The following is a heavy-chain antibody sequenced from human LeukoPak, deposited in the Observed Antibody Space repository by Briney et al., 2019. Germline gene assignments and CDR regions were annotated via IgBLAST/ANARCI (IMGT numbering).Heavy chain of an antibody. V-gene: IGHV3-21*01. J-gene: IGHJ5*02. CDR1: GFTFSSYS. D-gene: IGHD1-7*01. CDR3: ARDSENVSGTTSWFDP. Sequence: PGGSLRLSCAASGFTFSSYSLTWVRQAPGKGLEWVSSISTSSSYIYYADSVKGRFTISRDNARKSLYLQMKSLRAEDTAVYYCARDSENVSGTTSWFDPWGQGTLVTVSS. CDR2: ISTSSSYI.